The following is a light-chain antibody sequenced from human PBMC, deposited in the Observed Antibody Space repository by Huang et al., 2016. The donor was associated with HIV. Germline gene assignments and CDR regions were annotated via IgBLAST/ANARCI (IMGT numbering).Light chain of an antibody. CDR3: QQYHSSPVT. CDR2: GAS. CDR1: QSISRSY. J-gene: IGKJ5*01. Sequence: IVLTQSPGTLSVCPGERATLSCRASQSISRSYLVWYQQKPGQAPRLLIDGASSRATGIPDRCSGGGSGRDFTRAISRLEPEDFAVYFWQQYHSSPVTFGQGTRLEIK. V-gene: IGKV3-20*01.